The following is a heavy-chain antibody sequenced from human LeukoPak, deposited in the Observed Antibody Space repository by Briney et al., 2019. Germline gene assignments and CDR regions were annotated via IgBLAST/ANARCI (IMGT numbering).Heavy chain of an antibody. V-gene: IGHV4-38-2*02. CDR2: IYHSGST. CDR1: GASTSTYS. J-gene: IGHJ4*02. Sequence: PSETLSLTCTVSGASTSTYSWTWIRQPPGKGLEWIGSIYHSGSTYYNPSLKSRVTISVDTCKNQFSLKLSSVTAADTAVYYCAREPGGTLDYWGQGTLVTVSS. CDR3: AREPGGTLDY. D-gene: IGHD3-16*01.